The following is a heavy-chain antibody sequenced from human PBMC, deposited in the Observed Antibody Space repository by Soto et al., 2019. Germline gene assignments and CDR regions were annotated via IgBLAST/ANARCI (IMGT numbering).Heavy chain of an antibody. CDR1: GGSINSSSYY. CDR2: IYYSGST. V-gene: IGHV4-39*07. CDR3: ARDAAEYYFDY. D-gene: IGHD6-25*01. J-gene: IGHJ4*02. Sequence: SETLSLTCTVSGGSINSSSYYWAWVRQPPGKGLEWIGCIYYSGSTYYNPSLKSRVTISVDTSKKQFSLKLRSVTAADTAVYYCARDAAEYYFDYWGQGTLVTVS.